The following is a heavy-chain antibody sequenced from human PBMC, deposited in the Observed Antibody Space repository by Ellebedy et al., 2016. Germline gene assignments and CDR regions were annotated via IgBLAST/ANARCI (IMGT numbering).Heavy chain of an antibody. J-gene: IGHJ4*02. CDR1: GGTLSSYA. CDR3: AKTSGWGYGEN. D-gene: IGHD3-10*01. CDR2: VNTFSGNT. V-gene: IGHV1-18*01. Sequence: ASVKVSCXASGGTLSSYAISWVRQVPGQGLEWMGFVNTFSGNTKFAQKFQGRVSMTTDSSTHTAYMDLRSLRSDDTAMYYCAKTSGWGYGENWGQGTLVTVSS.